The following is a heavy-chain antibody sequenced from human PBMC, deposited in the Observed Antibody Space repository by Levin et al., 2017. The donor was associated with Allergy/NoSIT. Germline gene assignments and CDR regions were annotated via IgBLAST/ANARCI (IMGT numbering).Heavy chain of an antibody. D-gene: IGHD3-10*01. J-gene: IGHJ4*02. CDR1: GFTFSSYS. Sequence: GGSLRLSCAASGFTFSSYSMNWVRQAPGRGLEWVSYISSSSSTIYYADSVKGRFTISRDNAKNSLYLQMNSLRDEDTAVYYCARAPPYGFKYYFDYWGQGTLVTVSS. V-gene: IGHV3-48*02. CDR3: ARAPPYGFKYYFDY. CDR2: ISSSSSTI.